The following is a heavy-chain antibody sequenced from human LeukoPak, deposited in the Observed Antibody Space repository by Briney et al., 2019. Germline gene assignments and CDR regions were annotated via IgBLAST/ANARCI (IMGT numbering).Heavy chain of an antibody. J-gene: IGHJ4*02. V-gene: IGHV4-59*01. CDR3: ARSTYYYGSGSYLFDY. Sequence: PSETLSLTCTVSGGSISSYYWSRIRQPPGKGLEWIGYIYYSGSTNYNPSLKSRVTISVDTSKNQFSLKLSSVTAADTAVYYCARSTYYYGSGSYLFDYWGQGTLVTVSS. D-gene: IGHD3-10*01. CDR1: GGSISSYY. CDR2: IYYSGST.